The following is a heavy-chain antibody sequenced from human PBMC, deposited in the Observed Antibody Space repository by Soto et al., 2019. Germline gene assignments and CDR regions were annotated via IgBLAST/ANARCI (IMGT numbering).Heavy chain of an antibody. Sequence: EVQLVESGGGLVQPGGSLRLSCAASGFTFSSYSMNWVRQAPGKGLEWVSYLSSSSSTIYYADSVKGRFTIYRDNAKNSLYLQMNSLRDEATAVYYCASMRWLGEFSPWAPSGGMDVWGQGTTVTVSS. CDR2: LSSSSSTI. J-gene: IGHJ6*02. CDR3: ASMRWLGEFSPWAPSGGMDV. V-gene: IGHV3-48*02. CDR1: GFTFSSYS. D-gene: IGHD3-10*01.